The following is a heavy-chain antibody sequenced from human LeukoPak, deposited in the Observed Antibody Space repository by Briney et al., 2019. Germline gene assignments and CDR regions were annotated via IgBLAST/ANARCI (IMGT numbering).Heavy chain of an antibody. CDR1: GGSFSSTEFY. CDR3: ARLSKGRYFDYIFDY. J-gene: IGHJ4*02. D-gene: IGHD3-9*01. V-gene: IGHV4-39*01. CDR2: IYYTGST. Sequence: PSETLSLTCTVSGGSFSSTEFYWGWIRQPPGKGLQWIGNIYYTGSTYYNPSLNSRVTMSVDTSQNQISLKMTSVTAADTAVYYCARLSKGRYFDYIFDYWGQGTLVTVSS.